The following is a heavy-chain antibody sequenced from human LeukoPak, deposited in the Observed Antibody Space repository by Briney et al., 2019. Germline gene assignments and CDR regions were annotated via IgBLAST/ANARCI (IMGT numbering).Heavy chain of an antibody. CDR2: IYASGST. V-gene: IGHV4-61*02. D-gene: IGHD6-13*01. CDR3: ARDRPGGSSLDY. Sequence: SETLSLTCTVSGGSISSGSYYWSWIRQPAGKGLEWIGRIYASGSTDYNPSLKSRVTISVDTSENQFSLKLSSVTAADTAVYYCARDRPGGSSLDYWGQGTLVTVSS. J-gene: IGHJ4*02. CDR1: GGSISSGSYY.